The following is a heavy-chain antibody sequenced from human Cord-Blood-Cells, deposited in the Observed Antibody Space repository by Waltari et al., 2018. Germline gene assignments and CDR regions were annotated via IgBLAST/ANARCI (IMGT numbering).Heavy chain of an antibody. Sequence: QVQLQESGPGLVKPSETLSLTCTVSGGSISSYYWSWIRQPPGKGLEWIGYIYYSGSTNYNPSLKSRITISVDTSKNQFSLKLSSVTAADTAVYYWAREAPRGGYAFDIWGQGTMVTVSS. D-gene: IGHD3-10*01. CDR1: GGSISSYY. V-gene: IGHV4-59*01. CDR2: IYYSGST. J-gene: IGHJ3*02. CDR3: AREAPRGGYAFDI.